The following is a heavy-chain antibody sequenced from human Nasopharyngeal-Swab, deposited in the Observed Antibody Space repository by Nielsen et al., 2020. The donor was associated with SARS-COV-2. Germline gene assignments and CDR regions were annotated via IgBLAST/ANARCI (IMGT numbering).Heavy chain of an antibody. J-gene: IGHJ4*02. Sequence: WVGQAPGQGLEWMGGIIPIFGTANYAQKFQGRVTITADESTSTAYMELSSLRSEDTAVYYCARDQRVLRFLEWLPHYWGQGTLVTVSS. D-gene: IGHD3-3*01. CDR3: ARDQRVLRFLEWLPHY. V-gene: IGHV1-69*01. CDR2: IIPIFGTA.